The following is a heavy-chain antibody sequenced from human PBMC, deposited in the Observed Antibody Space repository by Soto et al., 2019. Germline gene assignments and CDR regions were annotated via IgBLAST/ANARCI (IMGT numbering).Heavy chain of an antibody. D-gene: IGHD6-19*01. Sequence: SETLSLTCTVSGGSISSGGYYWSWIRQHPGKGLEWIGYIYYSGSTYYNPSLKSRVTISVDTSKNQFSLKLSSVTAADTAVYYCERGRSGWNIDYWGQGTLVIVSS. CDR2: IYYSGST. J-gene: IGHJ4*02. CDR3: ERGRSGWNIDY. CDR1: GGSISSGGYY. V-gene: IGHV4-31*03.